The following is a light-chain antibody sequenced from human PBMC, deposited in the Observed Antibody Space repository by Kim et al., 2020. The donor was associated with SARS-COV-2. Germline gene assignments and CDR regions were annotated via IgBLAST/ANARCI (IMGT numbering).Light chain of an antibody. CDR1: SSDVGGYNY. V-gene: IGLV2-14*04. Sequence: GQAITISCPGTSSDVGGYNYVSWYQQHPGKAPKLMIYGVDKRPSGVSYRFSGSKSGNTASLTISGLQAEDEADYYCSSYTRSSSFGFGGGTQLTVL. CDR2: GVD. CDR3: SSYTRSSSFG. J-gene: IGLJ3*02.